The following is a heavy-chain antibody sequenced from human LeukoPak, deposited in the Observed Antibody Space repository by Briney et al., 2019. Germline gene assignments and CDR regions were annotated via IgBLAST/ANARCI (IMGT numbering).Heavy chain of an antibody. CDR3: ARDQQLEFGWFDP. D-gene: IGHD1-1*01. V-gene: IGHV4-31*03. Sequence: SETLSLTCTVSGGSISSGGYYWSWNRQHPGKGLEWIGYIYYSGSTYYNPSLKSRVTISVDTSKNQFPLKLSSVTAADTAVYYCARDQQLEFGWFDPWGQGTLVTVSS. CDR1: GGSISSGGYY. J-gene: IGHJ5*02. CDR2: IYYSGST.